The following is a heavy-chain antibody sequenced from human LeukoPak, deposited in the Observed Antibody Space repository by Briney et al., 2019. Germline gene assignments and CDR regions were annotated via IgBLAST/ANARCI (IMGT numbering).Heavy chain of an antibody. CDR2: IVVGSGNT. CDR3: AAGIGGTIFGVVTWEY. J-gene: IGHJ4*02. Sequence: SVKVSCKASGFTFTSSAMQWVRQARGQRLKWIGWIVVGSGNTNYAQKFQERVTITRDMSTSTAYMELSSLRSEDTAVYYCAAGIGGTIFGVVTWEYWGQGTLVTVSS. V-gene: IGHV1-58*02. CDR1: GFTFTSSA. D-gene: IGHD3-3*01.